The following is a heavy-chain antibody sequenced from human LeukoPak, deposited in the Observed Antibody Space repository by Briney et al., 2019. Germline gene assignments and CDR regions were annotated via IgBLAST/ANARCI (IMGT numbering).Heavy chain of an antibody. CDR1: GYTFTDYY. J-gene: IGHJ3*02. D-gene: IGHD2-15*01. CDR3: ARDGTFDM. CDR2: INPDSGVT. Sequence: ASVKVSCKASGYTFTDYYMHWVRQAPGQGLEWMGWINPDSGVTNYPQKFQGRVTMTRDTSSSTAYMELIRLRSDDTAVYYCARDGTFDMWGQGTMVTVSS. V-gene: IGHV1-2*02.